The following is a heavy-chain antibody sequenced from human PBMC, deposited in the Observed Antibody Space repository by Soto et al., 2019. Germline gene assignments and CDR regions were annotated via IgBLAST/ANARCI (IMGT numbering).Heavy chain of an antibody. CDR3: ARDPGDFWSGYGPRNYYYYYMDV. CDR2: INPSGGST. D-gene: IGHD3-3*01. CDR1: GYTFTSYY. J-gene: IGHJ6*03. V-gene: IGHV1-46*03. Sequence: ASVKVSCKASGYTFTSYYMHWVRQAPGQGLEWMGIINPSGGSTSYAQKFQGRVTMTRDTSTSTVYMELSSLRSEDTAVYYCARDPGDFWSGYGPRNYYYYYMDVWGKGTTVTV.